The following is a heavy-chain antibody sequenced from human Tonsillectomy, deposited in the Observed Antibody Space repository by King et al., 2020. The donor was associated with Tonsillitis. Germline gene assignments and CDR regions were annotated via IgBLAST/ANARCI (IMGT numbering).Heavy chain of an antibody. D-gene: IGHD3-3*01. CDR1: GFTFSSYG. J-gene: IGHJ4*02. V-gene: IGHV3-30*18. CDR2: ISYDGSNK. CDR3: AKDRYDFWSGYSHSFDY. Sequence: QVQLVESGGGVVQPGRSLRLSCAASGFTFSSYGMHWVRQAPGKGLEWVAVISYDGSNKYYADSVKGRFTISRDNSKNTLYLQMNSLRAEDTAVYYCAKDRYDFWSGYSHSFDYWGQGTLVTVSS.